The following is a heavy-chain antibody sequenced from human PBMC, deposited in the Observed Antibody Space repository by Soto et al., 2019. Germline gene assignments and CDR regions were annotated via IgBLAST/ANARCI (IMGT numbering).Heavy chain of an antibody. D-gene: IGHD6-13*01. CDR3: ARADPSSSWNYYYYGMDV. Sequence: GASVKVSCKASGYTFTSYSISWVRQAPGQGLEWMGWINPNSGGTNYAQKFQGRVTMTRDTSISTAYVELSRLRSDDTAVYYCARADPSSSWNYYYYGMDVWGQGTTVTVSS. CDR1: GYTFTSYS. V-gene: IGHV1-2*02. J-gene: IGHJ6*02. CDR2: INPNSGGT.